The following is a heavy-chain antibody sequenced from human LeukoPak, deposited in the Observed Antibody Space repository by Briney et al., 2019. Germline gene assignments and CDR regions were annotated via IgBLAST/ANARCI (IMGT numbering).Heavy chain of an antibody. Sequence: GESLKISCQGPGYSFTTYWIGWVRQMPGKGLEWMGIIYPGDSDTRYSPSFQGQVTISADKSINTAYLQWSSLKASDTAIYYCARRGEAMDPFDYWGQGTLVTVSS. CDR2: IYPGDSDT. J-gene: IGHJ4*02. CDR1: GYSFTTYW. CDR3: ARRGEAMDPFDY. D-gene: IGHD5-18*01. V-gene: IGHV5-51*01.